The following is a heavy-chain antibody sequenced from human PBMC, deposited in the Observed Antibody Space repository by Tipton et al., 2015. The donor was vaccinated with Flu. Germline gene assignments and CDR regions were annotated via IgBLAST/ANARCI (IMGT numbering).Heavy chain of an antibody. D-gene: IGHD1-26*01. V-gene: IGHV3-48*02. Sequence: SLRLSCAASGFTFSKYSMNWVRQAPGKGLEWVSHISSGGGSIYYADSVKGRFTISRDNAKNSLYLQMESLSDEDAAVYYCARGNIVGGSLFDYWGQGTLVTVSS. CDR3: ARGNIVGGSLFDY. J-gene: IGHJ4*02. CDR1: GFTFSKYS. CDR2: ISSGGGSI.